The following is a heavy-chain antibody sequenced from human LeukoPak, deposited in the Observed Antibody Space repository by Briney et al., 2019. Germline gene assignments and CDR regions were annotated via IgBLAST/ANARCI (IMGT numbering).Heavy chain of an antibody. D-gene: IGHD1-26*01. J-gene: IGHJ4*02. V-gene: IGHV1-46*01. CDR3: ARDLSKVGAIAR. Sequence: ASVKVSCKASGYTFTSYGISWVRQAPGQGLEWMGIINPSGGSTSYAQKFQGRVTMTRDTSTSTVYMELSSLRSEDTAVYYCARDLSKVGAIARWGQGTLVTVSS. CDR1: GYTFTSYG. CDR2: INPSGGST.